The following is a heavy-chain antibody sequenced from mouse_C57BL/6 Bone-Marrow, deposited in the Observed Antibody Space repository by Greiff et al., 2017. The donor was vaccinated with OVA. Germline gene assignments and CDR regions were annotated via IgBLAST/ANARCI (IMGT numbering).Heavy chain of an antibody. CDR3: ARSGVYDGYDRYFDG. J-gene: IGHJ1*03. V-gene: IGHV1-61*01. CDR1: GYTFTSYW. D-gene: IGHD2-3*01. Sequence: VQLQQPGAELVRPGSSVKLSCKASGYTFTSYWMDWVKQRPGQGLEWIGNIYPSDSETHYNQKFKDKATLTVDKSSSTAYMQLSSLTSEDSAVYYCARSGVYDGYDRYFDGWGTGTTVTVAS. CDR2: IYPSDSET.